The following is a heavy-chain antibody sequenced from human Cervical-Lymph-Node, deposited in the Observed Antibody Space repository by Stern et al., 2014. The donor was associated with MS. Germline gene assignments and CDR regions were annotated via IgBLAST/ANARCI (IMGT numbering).Heavy chain of an antibody. J-gene: IGHJ3*02. CDR1: GFTFTTYS. CDR2: SNSDERRT. CDR3: ARGVMAAAAYAFDI. D-gene: IGHD2-15*01. V-gene: IGHV3-74*02. Sequence: EVQLVESGGGLVQPGGSLRLSCAASGFTFTTYSMHWFRQAPGKGLVWVSRSNSDERRTTYADSVKGRFSISRDNAKNTLYLQMNSLGAEDAAVYYCARGVMAAAAYAFDIWGQGTMVTVSS.